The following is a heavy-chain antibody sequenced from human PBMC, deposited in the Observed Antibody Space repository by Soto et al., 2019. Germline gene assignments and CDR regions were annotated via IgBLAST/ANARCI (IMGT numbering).Heavy chain of an antibody. CDR1: GFTFSSYS. J-gene: IGHJ5*02. D-gene: IGHD2-15*01. CDR3: ASYCSGGSCLNWFDP. V-gene: IGHV3-21*01. Sequence: EVQLVESGGGLVKPGGSLRLSCAASGFTFSSYSMNWVRQAPGKGLEWVSSISSSSSYIYYADSVKGRFTISRDNAKNSLYLQMNSLRAEDTAVYYCASYCSGGSCLNWFDPWGQGTLVTVSS. CDR2: ISSSSSYI.